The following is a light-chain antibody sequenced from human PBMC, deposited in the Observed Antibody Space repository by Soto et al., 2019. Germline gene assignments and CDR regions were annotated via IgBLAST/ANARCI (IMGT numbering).Light chain of an antibody. V-gene: IGLV2-14*01. CDR2: DVS. J-gene: IGLJ1*01. CDR1: SSDIGGSTQ. CDR3: SSATTSSTYV. Sequence: QSALTQPASVSGSPGQSITISCTGTSSDIGGSTQVSWYQQHPGKAPKLMIYDVSNRHSGVSNRFSGSKSGDTASLTISGLQTEDEADYYCSSATTSSTYVFGTGTKLTVL.